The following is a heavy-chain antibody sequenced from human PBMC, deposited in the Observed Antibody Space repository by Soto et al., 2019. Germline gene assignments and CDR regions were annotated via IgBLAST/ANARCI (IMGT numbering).Heavy chain of an antibody. Sequence: SETLSLTCTVSGGSISSGDYYWSWIRQPPGKGLEWIGDIYDSGRTYDNPSLKSRVTISVDTSKSQFSLNLSSVTAADTAVYYCARGLDYYDTSGYYYDAFDIWGQGTMVTVS. CDR3: ARGLDYYDTSGYYYDAFDI. CDR1: GGSISSGDYY. V-gene: IGHV4-30-4*01. D-gene: IGHD3-22*01. CDR2: IYDSGRT. J-gene: IGHJ3*02.